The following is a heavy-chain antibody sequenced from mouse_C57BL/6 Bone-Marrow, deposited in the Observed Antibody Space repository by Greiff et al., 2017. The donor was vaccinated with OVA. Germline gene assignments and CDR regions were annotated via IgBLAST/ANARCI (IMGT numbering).Heavy chain of an antibody. CDR3: TRGYGSSWYFDV. D-gene: IGHD1-1*01. Sequence: EVQLQQSGAELVRPGASVKLSCTASGFNIKDDYMHWVKQRPEQGLAWIGWIDPENGDTEYASKFQGKATITADTSSNTAYLQLSSLTSEDTAVYYCTRGYGSSWYFDVWGTGTTGTVSS. J-gene: IGHJ1*03. CDR1: GFNIKDDY. V-gene: IGHV14-4*01. CDR2: IDPENGDT.